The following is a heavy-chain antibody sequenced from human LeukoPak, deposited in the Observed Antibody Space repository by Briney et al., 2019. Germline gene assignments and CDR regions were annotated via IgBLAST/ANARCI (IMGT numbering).Heavy chain of an antibody. CDR3: ARDGGMAIFDY. Sequence: ASVKVSCKASGYTFTAYYMHWVRQAPGQGLEWMGWISAYNGNTNYAQKLQGRVTMTTDTSTSTAYMELRSLRSDDTAVYYCARDGGMAIFDYWGQGTLVTVSS. D-gene: IGHD3-16*01. V-gene: IGHV1-18*04. J-gene: IGHJ4*02. CDR2: ISAYNGNT. CDR1: GYTFTAYY.